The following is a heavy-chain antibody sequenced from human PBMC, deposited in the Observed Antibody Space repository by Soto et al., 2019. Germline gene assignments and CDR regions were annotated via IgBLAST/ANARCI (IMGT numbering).Heavy chain of an antibody. Sequence: LSLICTVSGASISSYYWSWIRQPPGKGLEWIGFIYFGGTTKINPSLKSRVSISVETPMNQFSLKLSSVTAADTAIYYCARQSPLTGNLSYFAFWGKGALAPVSS. CDR1: GASISSYY. V-gene: IGHV4-59*01. J-gene: IGHJ4*02. CDR3: ARQSPLTGNLSYFAF. CDR2: IYFGGTT.